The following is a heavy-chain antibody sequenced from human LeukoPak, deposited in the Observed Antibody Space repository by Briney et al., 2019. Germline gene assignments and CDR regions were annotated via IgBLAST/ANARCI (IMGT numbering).Heavy chain of an antibody. D-gene: IGHD3-9*01. CDR3: ASQAGYYSGRSWFDP. V-gene: IGHV1-69*13. CDR2: IIPIFGTA. CDR1: GGTVSSYA. Sequence: ASVKVSCKASGGTVSSYAISWVRQAPGQALEWMGGIIPIFGTANYAQKFQGRVTITADESTSTAYMELSSLRSEDTAVYYCASQAGYYSGRSWFDPWGQGTLVTVSS. J-gene: IGHJ5*02.